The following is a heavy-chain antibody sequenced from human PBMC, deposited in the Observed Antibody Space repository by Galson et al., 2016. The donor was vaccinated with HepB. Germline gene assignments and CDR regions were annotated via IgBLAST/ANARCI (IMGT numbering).Heavy chain of an antibody. D-gene: IGHD3-16*01. CDR3: ARGGGFTAWGHDY. Sequence: SLRLSCAASGFTFSNYNINWVRQAPGKGLEWLSYISSTSRTVSYADSVQGRFTISRDSATNSVYLQMNSLRAEDTPVYYCARGGGFTAWGHDYWGQGTLVTVSS. V-gene: IGHV3-48*01. CDR2: ISSTSRTV. CDR1: GFTFSNYN. J-gene: IGHJ4*02.